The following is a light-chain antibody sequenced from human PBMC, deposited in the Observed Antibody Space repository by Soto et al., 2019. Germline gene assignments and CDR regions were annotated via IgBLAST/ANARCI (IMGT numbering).Light chain of an antibody. CDR2: GAS. CDR1: QSISSN. J-gene: IGKJ2*01. Sequence: EIVMTQSPATLSVSLGARATLSCRASQSISSNLAWFQQKPGQAPRVLIYGASTRATGIPARFTGSGSGTEFTLTISSLQSEDFAVYYCQQYNNWPYTFGQGTKLEIK. CDR3: QQYNNWPYT. V-gene: IGKV3-15*01.